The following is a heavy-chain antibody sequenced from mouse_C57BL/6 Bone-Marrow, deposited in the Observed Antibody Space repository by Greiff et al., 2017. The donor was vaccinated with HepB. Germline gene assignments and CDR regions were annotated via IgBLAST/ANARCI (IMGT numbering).Heavy chain of an antibody. J-gene: IGHJ1*03. Sequence: EVQLQQSGPVLVKPGASVKMSCKASGYTFTDYYMNWVKQSHGKSLEWIGVINPYNGGTSYNQKFKGKATLTVDKSSSTAYMELNSLTSEDSAVYYWARRYYGSSYGWYFDVWGTGTTVTVSS. CDR2: INPYNGGT. D-gene: IGHD1-1*01. CDR3: ARRYYGSSYGWYFDV. CDR1: GYTFTDYY. V-gene: IGHV1-19*01.